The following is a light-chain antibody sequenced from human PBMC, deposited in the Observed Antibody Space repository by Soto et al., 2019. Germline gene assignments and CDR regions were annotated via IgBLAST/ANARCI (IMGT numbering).Light chain of an antibody. V-gene: IGKV1-33*01. CDR3: QQYENLPRT. CDR1: QDISNY. CDR2: DAS. Sequence: DIQMTQSPSSLSASVGDRVTITCQASQDISNYLNWYQQKPGKAPKLLIYDASNLQSGVPSRFSGSGSGTDFTFTISSLQPEDFATYYCQQYENLPRTFGPGTKVEIK. J-gene: IGKJ1*01.